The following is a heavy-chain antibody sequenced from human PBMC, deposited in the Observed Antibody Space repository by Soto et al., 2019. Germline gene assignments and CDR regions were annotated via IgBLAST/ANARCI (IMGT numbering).Heavy chain of an antibody. Sequence: GGSLRLSCAASGFTFSNYVMTWVRQAPGKGLEWVSGMSGGGGSKYYADSVEGRFTISRDNSKNTLYLQMNSLRVEDTAVYYCANIVWFGELSPGVWGQGTLVTVSS. D-gene: IGHD3-10*01. CDR3: ANIVWFGELSPGV. CDR1: GFTFSNYV. V-gene: IGHV3-23*01. J-gene: IGHJ4*02. CDR2: MSGGGGSK.